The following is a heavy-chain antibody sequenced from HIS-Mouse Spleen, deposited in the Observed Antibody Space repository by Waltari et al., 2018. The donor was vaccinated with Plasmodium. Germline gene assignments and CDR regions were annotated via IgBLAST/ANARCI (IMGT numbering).Heavy chain of an antibody. CDR1: GSSISSGYY. CDR2: IYHSGST. D-gene: IGHD3-10*01. CDR3: ARVDYGSGDYYYYYGMDV. Sequence: QVQLQESGPGLVKPSETLSPPCPASGSSISSGYYWGWLRPPPGKGLEWIGSIYHSGSTYYNPSLKSRVTISVDTSKNQFSLKLSSVTAADTAVYYCARVDYGSGDYYYYYGMDVWGQGTTVTVSS. J-gene: IGHJ6*02. V-gene: IGHV4-38-2*02.